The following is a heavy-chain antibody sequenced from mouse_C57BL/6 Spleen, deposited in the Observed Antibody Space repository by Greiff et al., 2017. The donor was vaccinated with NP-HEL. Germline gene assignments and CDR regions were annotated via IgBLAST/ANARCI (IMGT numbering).Heavy chain of an antibody. D-gene: IGHD3-2*02. Sequence: EVQLVESGPGLVKPSQSLSLTCSVTGYSITSGYYWNWIRQFPGNKLEWMGYISYDGSNNYNPSLKNRISITRDTSKNQFFMKLNSVTTEDTATYYCAKAQATTPFAYWGQGTLVTVSA. J-gene: IGHJ3*01. CDR3: AKAQATTPFAY. V-gene: IGHV3-6*01. CDR1: GYSITSGYY. CDR2: ISYDGSN.